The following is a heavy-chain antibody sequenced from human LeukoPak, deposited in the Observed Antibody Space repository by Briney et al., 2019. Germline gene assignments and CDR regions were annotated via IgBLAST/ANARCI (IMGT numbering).Heavy chain of an antibody. CDR2: IWYDGSNK. CDR1: GFTFSSYG. D-gene: IGHD6-19*01. J-gene: IGHJ4*02. Sequence: PGRSLRLSCAASGFTFSSYGMQWVRQAPGKGLEWVAVIWYDGSNKYYADSVKGRFTISRDNSKNTLYLQMNSLRAEDTAVYYCAKLTRSGDFDYWGQGILVTVSS. CDR3: AKLTRSGDFDY. V-gene: IGHV3-33*06.